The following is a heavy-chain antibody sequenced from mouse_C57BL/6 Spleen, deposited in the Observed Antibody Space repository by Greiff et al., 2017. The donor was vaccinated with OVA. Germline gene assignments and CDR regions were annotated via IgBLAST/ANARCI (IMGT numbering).Heavy chain of an antibody. CDR2: INPNNGGT. V-gene: IGHV1-26*01. Sequence: EVQLQQSGPELVKPGASVKISCKASGYTFTDYYMNWVKQSHGKSLEWIGDINPNNGGTSYNQKFKGKATLTVDKSSSTAYMELRSLTSEDSAVYYCARTRHDYDRGDYAMDYWGQGTSVTVSS. J-gene: IGHJ4*01. CDR1: GYTFTDYY. D-gene: IGHD2-4*01. CDR3: ARTRHDYDRGDYAMDY.